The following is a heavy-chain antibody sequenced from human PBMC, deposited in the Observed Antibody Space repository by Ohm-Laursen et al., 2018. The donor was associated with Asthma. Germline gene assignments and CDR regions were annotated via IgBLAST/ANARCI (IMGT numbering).Heavy chain of an antibody. D-gene: IGHD2-15*01. CDR3: ARGRYCSGGRCYKDS. CDR2: INTNTGNP. J-gene: IGHJ4*02. V-gene: IGHV7-4-1*02. CDR1: GYTFTSYA. Sequence: ASVKVSCKVSGYTFTSYAMNWVRQAPGQGLEWMGWINTNTGNPTYAQGFTGRFVFSLDTSVNTAYLQISSLKTEDTAVYYCARGRYCSGGRCYKDSWGQGTLVTVSS.